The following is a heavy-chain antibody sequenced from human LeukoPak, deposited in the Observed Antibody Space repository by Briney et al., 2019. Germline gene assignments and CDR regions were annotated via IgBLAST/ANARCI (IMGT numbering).Heavy chain of an antibody. D-gene: IGHD5-18*01. CDR2: LSGSGGHT. V-gene: IGHV3-23*01. Sequence: PGGSLRLSCAASGFTFNNYAMSWVRQAPGKGLEWVSGLSGSGGHTYYADSVKGRLTISRDNSKNTLYLQMNNLRAEDTAIYYCAKSLDTGFDFWGHGTLVTVSS. CDR3: AKSLDTGFDF. CDR1: GFTFNNYA. J-gene: IGHJ4*01.